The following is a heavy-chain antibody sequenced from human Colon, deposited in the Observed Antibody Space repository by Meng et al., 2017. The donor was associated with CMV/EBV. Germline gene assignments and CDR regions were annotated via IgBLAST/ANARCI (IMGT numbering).Heavy chain of an antibody. Sequence: AVSGDSVSNTDVAWNWIRQSPSRGLEWLGRIYYRSRWFNEYAASVKSRITFYADTSKNHYSVQLNSVTPEDTAVYYCARGAARSLDFWGQGTLVTVSS. CDR2: IYYRSRWFN. CDR3: ARGAARSLDF. V-gene: IGHV6-1*01. J-gene: IGHJ4*02. D-gene: IGHD6-25*01. CDR1: GDSVSNTDVA.